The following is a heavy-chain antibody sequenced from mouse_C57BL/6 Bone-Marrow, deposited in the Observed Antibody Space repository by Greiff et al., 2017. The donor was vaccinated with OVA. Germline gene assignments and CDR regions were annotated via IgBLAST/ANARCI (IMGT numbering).Heavy chain of an antibody. J-gene: IGHJ2*01. CDR3: ARRGYGSSYYFDY. V-gene: IGHV1-69*01. CDR2: IDPSDSYT. D-gene: IGHD1-1*01. Sequence: QVQLQQPGAELVMPGASVKLSCKASGYTFTSSWMHWVKQRPGQGLEWIGEIDPSDSYTNYNQKFKGKSTLTVDKSSSTAYMQLSSLTSEDSAVYYCARRGYGSSYYFDYWGQGTTLTVSS. CDR1: GYTFTSSW.